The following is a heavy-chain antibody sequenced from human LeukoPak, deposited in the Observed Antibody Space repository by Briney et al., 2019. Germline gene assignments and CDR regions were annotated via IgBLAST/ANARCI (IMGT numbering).Heavy chain of an antibody. CDR2: VYYSGST. Sequence: SETLSLTCTVSGDFITAYYWSWIRQPPGKGLEWIGYVYYSGSTEYNPSLRSRVTISLEMSKHQFSLKLSSVTAADTAVYYCTRAASSGPLFTYHMDVWGKGTTVTVSS. J-gene: IGHJ6*03. V-gene: IGHV4-59*12. D-gene: IGHD3-22*01. CDR3: TRAASSGPLFTYHMDV. CDR1: GDFITAYY.